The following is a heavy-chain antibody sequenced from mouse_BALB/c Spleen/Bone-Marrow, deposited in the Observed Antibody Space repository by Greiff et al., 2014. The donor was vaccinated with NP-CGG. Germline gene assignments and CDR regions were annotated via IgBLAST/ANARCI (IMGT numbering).Heavy chain of an antibody. D-gene: IGHD1-1*01. CDR3: GRDYYGSTSFAY. Sequence: VQLKESRPELVKPGTSVKMSCKASGYTFTSYVMHWVKQKPGQGLEWIGYINPYNDGIKYNEKFKGKATLTSDKSSSTAYMELSSLTSEDSAVYLCGRDYYGSTSFAYWGQGTLVTVSA. J-gene: IGHJ3*01. V-gene: IGHV1-14*01. CDR1: GYTFTSYV. CDR2: INPYNDGI.